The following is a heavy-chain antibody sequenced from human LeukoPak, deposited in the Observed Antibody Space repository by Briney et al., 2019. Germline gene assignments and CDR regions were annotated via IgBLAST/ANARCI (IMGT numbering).Heavy chain of an antibody. CDR1: GFTFSSYT. CDR3: ARDRYYGLDV. V-gene: IGHV3-48*04. J-gene: IGHJ6*02. Sequence: GGSLRLSCAASGFTFSSYTMNWVRQAPGKGLEWVSYISSSSSTIYYADSVKGRFTISRDNAKNSLYLQMNSLRAEDTAVYYCARDRYYGLDVWGQGTTVTVSS. CDR2: ISSSSSTI.